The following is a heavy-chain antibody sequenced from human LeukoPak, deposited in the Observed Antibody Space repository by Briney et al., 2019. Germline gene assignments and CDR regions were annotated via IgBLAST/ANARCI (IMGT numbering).Heavy chain of an antibody. CDR2: ISYDGSNK. D-gene: IGHD3-10*01. Sequence: GGSLRLSCAASGFTFSSYAMHWVRQAPGKGLEWVAVISYDGSNKYYADSVKGRFTISRDNSKNTLYLQMNSLRAEDTAVYYCARGYYGSGTNVEYFQHWGQGTLVTVSS. CDR3: ARGYYGSGTNVEYFQH. CDR1: GFTFSSYA. J-gene: IGHJ1*01. V-gene: IGHV3-30-3*01.